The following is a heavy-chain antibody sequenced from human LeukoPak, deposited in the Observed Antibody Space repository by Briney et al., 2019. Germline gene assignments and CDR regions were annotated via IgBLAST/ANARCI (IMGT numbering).Heavy chain of an antibody. J-gene: IGHJ6*03. V-gene: IGHV4-61*09. CDR3: ARGGLGDYYYYYYYYMDV. D-gene: IGHD4-17*01. Sequence: SKTLSLTCTVSGGSISSGSYCWSWIRQPAGKGLEWIGHIHISGNTNYNPSLKSRVTISVDTSKNQFSLKLSSVTAADTAVYYCARGGLGDYYYYYYYYMDVWGKGTTVTVSS. CDR1: GGSISSGSYC. CDR2: IHISGNT.